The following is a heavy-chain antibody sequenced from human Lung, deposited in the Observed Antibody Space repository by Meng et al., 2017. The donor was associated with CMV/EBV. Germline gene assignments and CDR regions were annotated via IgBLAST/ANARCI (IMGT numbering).Heavy chain of an antibody. CDR3: ARAGYDSSGYYPQPFDY. CDR1: GYGLTSYA. J-gene: IGHJ4*02. CDR2: INAGNGNT. D-gene: IGHD3-22*01. V-gene: IGHV1-3*01. Sequence: GVEVKKPGALGKVACKAAGYGLTSYAMHWVRQAPGQRLEWMGWINAGNGNTKYSQRFQGRVTITRDTSASTAYMELSSLRSEDTTVYYCARAGYDSSGYYPQPFDYWGQGTLVTVSS.